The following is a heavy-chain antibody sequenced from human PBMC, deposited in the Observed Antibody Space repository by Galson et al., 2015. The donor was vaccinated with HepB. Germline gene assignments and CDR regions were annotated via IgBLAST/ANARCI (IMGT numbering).Heavy chain of an antibody. CDR1: GFTFRSYD. V-gene: IGHV3-48*03. CDR3: ARDSSFYYGSGTFLQRLDY. Sequence: SLRLSCAASGFTFRSYDMNWVRQAPGKGLEWISCITSSSDAIYYADSVKGRFTISRDSANNLLYLQLNSLRADDTAVYYCARDSSFYYGSGTFLQRLDYWGQGTLVSVSS. CDR2: ITSSSDAI. J-gene: IGHJ4*02. D-gene: IGHD3-10*01.